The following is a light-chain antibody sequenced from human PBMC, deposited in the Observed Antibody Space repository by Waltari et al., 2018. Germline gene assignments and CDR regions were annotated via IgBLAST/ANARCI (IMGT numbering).Light chain of an antibody. CDR2: GNN. J-gene: IGLJ3*02. CDR1: SSNLAAGLG. V-gene: IGLV1-40*01. Sequence: QSVLTQPPSMSGAPGQRVTLPCTGSSSNLAAGLGVHGYQVFPGTAPKLLIYGNNNRPSGVPDRFSGSKSDTSASLAIGGLQAEDEADYYCQSFDIRLSGGVVFGGGTKVTVL. CDR3: QSFDIRLSGGVV.